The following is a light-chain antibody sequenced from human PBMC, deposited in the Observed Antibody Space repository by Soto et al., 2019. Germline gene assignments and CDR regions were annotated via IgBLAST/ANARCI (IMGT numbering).Light chain of an antibody. V-gene: IGLV1-44*01. CDR1: SSNVGSNT. CDR2: SDD. Sequence: QSVLTQPPSASGTPGQRVTISCSGSSSNVGSNTVSWYQQLPGTAPKVLIYSDDQRPSGVPDRFSGSRSGSSASLAISWLQSGDEADYYCASWEDSLNGWVLGGGTKLTVL. CDR3: ASWEDSLNGWV. J-gene: IGLJ3*02.